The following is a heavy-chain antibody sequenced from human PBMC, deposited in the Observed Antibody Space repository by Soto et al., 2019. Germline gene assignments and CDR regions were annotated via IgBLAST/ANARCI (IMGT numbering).Heavy chain of an antibody. D-gene: IGHD2-8*02. CDR1: GFTFSSYW. V-gene: IGHV3-7*05. Sequence: GGSLRLSCAASGFTFSSYWMSWVRQAPGKGLEWVANIKQDGSEKYYVDSVKGRFTISRDNAKNSLYLQMNSLRAEDTAVYYCARILIALRTPRTGPGWFDPRGQGTLVTVSS. CDR3: ARILIALRTPRTGPGWFDP. J-gene: IGHJ5*02. CDR2: IKQDGSEK.